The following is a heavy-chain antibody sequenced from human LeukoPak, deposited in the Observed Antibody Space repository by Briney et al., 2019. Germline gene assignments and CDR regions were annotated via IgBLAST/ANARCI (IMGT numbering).Heavy chain of an antibody. D-gene: IGHD2-15*01. CDR3: ARDRMRGVVVVVAATPLGY. Sequence: GGSLRLSCAASGFTFSDYYMSWIRQAPGKGLEWVSYISSSGSIIYYADSVKGRFTISRDNAKNSMYLQMNSLRAEDTAVYYCARDRMRGVVVVVAATPLGYWGQGTLVTVSS. J-gene: IGHJ4*02. V-gene: IGHV3-11*04. CDR2: ISSSGSII. CDR1: GFTFSDYY.